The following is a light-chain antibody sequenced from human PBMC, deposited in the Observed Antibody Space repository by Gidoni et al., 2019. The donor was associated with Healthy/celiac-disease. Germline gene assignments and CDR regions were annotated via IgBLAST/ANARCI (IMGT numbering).Light chain of an antibody. J-gene: IGKJ4*01. CDR1: QSISSY. Sequence: IPMTQSPSSLSASLGDRVTITCRASQSISSYLNWYQQKPGKAPKLLIYAASSLQSGVPSRFSGSGSGTDFTLTISSLQPEDFATYYCQQSYSTPLTFGGGTKVEIK. CDR3: QQSYSTPLT. CDR2: AAS. V-gene: IGKV1-39*01.